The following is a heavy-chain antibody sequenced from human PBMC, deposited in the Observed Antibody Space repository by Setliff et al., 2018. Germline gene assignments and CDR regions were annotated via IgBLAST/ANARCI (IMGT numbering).Heavy chain of an antibody. Sequence: SETLSLTCAVYGGSFSGYSWSWIRQPPGKGLEWIGKINHSGSTNYNPSLKSRVTISIDTSKNQFSLKLSSVTAADTAVYYCTRSPSSGAYWNPRPFYSDYWARGTLVTVSS. V-gene: IGHV4-34*01. CDR1: GGSFSGYS. D-gene: IGHD1-26*01. J-gene: IGHJ4*02. CDR3: TRSPSSGAYWNPRPFYSDY. CDR2: INHSGST.